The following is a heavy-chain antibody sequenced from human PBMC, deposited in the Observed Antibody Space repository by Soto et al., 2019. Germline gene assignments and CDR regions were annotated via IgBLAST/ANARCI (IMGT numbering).Heavy chain of an antibody. D-gene: IGHD6-13*01. J-gene: IGHJ4*02. CDR3: VRKEGSYEVSWGLFYN. V-gene: IGHV4-59*08. Sequence: SETLSLTCTVSCVSISSYYWSWIRQPPGKGLEWIGYVFNSGSTNYNPPLKSRVTNYNPSLTSRVTTSLDTSKNQLSLKLRSLPAADTAVFYCVRKEGSYEVSWGLFYNGGKGTLVTVPS. CDR1: CVSISSYY. CDR2: VFNSGST.